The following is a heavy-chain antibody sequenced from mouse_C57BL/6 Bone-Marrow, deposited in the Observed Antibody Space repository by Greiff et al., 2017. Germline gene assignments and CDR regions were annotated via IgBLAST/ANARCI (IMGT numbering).Heavy chain of an antibody. Sequence: EVMLVESGGGLVQPGGSQKLSCAASGFTFSDYYMYWVRQTPEKRLEWVAYISNGGGSTYYPDTVKGRFTISRDNAKNTLYLQMSRLKSEDTAMYYCASDGYYWYFDVWGTGTTVTVSS. V-gene: IGHV5-12*01. D-gene: IGHD2-3*01. CDR2: ISNGGGST. CDR1: GFTFSDYY. CDR3: ASDGYYWYFDV. J-gene: IGHJ1*03.